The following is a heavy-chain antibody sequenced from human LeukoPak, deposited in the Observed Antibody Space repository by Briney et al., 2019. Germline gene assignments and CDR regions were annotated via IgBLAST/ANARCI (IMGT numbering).Heavy chain of an antibody. V-gene: IGHV1-2*06. CDR1: GYTLTVYY. Sequence: ASVKVSCKASGYTLTVYYIHWVRQAPGQGLEWMGRINPNSGDTNFAQKFQGRVTMTRDTSISTAYMDLSGLRPDDTAVYHCAREGSGYTYGRGSYFDYWGHGILVTVSS. CDR2: INPNSGDT. D-gene: IGHD5-18*01. J-gene: IGHJ4*03. CDR3: AREGSGYTYGRGSYFDY.